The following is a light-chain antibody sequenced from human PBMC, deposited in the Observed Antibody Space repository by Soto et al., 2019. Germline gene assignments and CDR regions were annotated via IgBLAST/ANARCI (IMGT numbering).Light chain of an antibody. CDR3: QQLSTYPLT. CDR2: AAS. Sequence: IQLTQSPSSLSASVGDRVTITCRASQGISSYLACYQQKPGKAPKLLIYAASTLQSGVPSRFSGSGSGTDFTLTISSLQPEDFATYYCQQLSTYPLTFGGGTKVDI. CDR1: QGISSY. V-gene: IGKV1-9*01. J-gene: IGKJ4*01.